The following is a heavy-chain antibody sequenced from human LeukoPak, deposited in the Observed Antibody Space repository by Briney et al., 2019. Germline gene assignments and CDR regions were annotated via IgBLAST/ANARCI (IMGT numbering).Heavy chain of an antibody. J-gene: IGHJ6*03. CDR1: GYSISSGYY. Sequence: PSETLSLTCTVSGYSISSGYYWGWIRQPPGKGLEWIGSIYHSGSTYYNPSLKSRVTISVDTSKNQFSLKLSSVTAADTAVYYCARVQVTTVTYYYYYYYMDVWGKGTTVTVSS. CDR3: ARVQVTTVTYYYYYYYMDV. D-gene: IGHD4-17*01. CDR2: IYHSGST. V-gene: IGHV4-38-2*02.